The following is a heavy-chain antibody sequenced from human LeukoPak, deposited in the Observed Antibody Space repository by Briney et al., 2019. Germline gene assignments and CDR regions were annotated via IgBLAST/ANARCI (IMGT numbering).Heavy chain of an antibody. Sequence: GGSLRLSCAASGFTFSTYNMNWVRQAPGKGLEWVSGISWNSGSIGYADSVKGRSTISRDNAKNSLYLQMNSLRAEDTALYYCAKSLKDTAMVKDAFDIWGQGTMVTVSS. CDR1: GFTFSTYN. D-gene: IGHD5-18*01. J-gene: IGHJ3*02. CDR2: ISWNSGSI. V-gene: IGHV3-9*01. CDR3: AKSLKDTAMVKDAFDI.